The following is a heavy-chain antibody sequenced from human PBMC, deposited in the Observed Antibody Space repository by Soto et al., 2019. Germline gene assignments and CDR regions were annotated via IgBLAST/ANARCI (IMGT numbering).Heavy chain of an antibody. Sequence: PSETLSLTCTVSGGSISSGGYYWSWIRQHPGKGLEWIGYIYYSGSTYYNPSLKSRVTISVDTSKNQFSLKLSSVTAADTAVYYCARSQSSGYYPSIDYWGQGTLVTVSS. CDR1: GGSISSGGYY. CDR2: IYYSGST. J-gene: IGHJ4*02. D-gene: IGHD3-22*01. V-gene: IGHV4-31*03. CDR3: ARSQSSGYYPSIDY.